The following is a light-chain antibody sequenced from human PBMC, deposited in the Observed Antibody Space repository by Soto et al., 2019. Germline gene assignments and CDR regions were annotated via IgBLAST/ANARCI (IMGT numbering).Light chain of an antibody. Sequence: VLTQSPATLSLSPGKRATLSCRASESVDFHLAWYQQKPRQAPRLLIYDASVRATGTPARFSGSGSGTAFTLTISSLEPEDFALYYCQQRSTWPTFGQGTRLEI. CDR3: QQRSTWPT. CDR2: DAS. CDR1: ESVDFH. V-gene: IGKV3-11*01. J-gene: IGKJ5*01.